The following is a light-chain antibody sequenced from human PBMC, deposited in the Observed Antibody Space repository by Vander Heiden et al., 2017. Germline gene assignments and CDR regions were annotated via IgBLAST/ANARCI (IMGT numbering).Light chain of an antibody. Sequence: DIQMTQSPSSLSASLGYRVTITCQASQAIRNSLDWYHQKPGQAPKLLTYYASNLETGGPSRVSGGGSVTDFTFTISSLQRQVIATYYCQQYDNFQITFGQGTRLEIK. CDR3: QQYDNFQIT. CDR1: QAIRNS. CDR2: YAS. J-gene: IGKJ5*01. V-gene: IGKV1-33*01.